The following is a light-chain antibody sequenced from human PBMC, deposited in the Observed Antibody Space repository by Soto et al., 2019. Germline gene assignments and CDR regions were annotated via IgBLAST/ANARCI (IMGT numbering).Light chain of an antibody. J-gene: IGKJ1*01. CDR3: LQHKSYPWT. CDR2: DAS. CDR1: LDIRHE. V-gene: IGKV1-17*01. Sequence: IQVTQSPSSLSASVGDRVTITCRASLDIRHELDWYQQKPGKAPKRLIYDASTLQDWVPSRFSGDGSGTEFTLTISSLQSEDFATYFCLQHKSYPWTVGQGTKVDIK.